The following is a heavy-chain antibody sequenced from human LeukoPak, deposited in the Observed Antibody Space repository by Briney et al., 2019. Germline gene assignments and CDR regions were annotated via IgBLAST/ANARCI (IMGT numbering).Heavy chain of an antibody. D-gene: IGHD2-8*02. CDR3: ARDVFSVLVWSSYYQYGMDV. CDR1: GYTFTSYY. CDR2: INPSGLST. Sequence: GASLKVSCKACGYTFTSYYMHWVRQAPGEGLELMGIINPSGLSTCYAQKFQSRVTMTRETSKNTLYLELSSLRADDTAVDYWARDVFSVLVWSSYYQYGMDVWVQGTTVSVSS. J-gene: IGHJ6*02. V-gene: IGHV1-46*01.